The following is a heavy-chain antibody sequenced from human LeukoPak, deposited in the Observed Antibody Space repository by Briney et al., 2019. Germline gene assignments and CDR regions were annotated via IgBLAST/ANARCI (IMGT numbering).Heavy chain of an antibody. J-gene: IGHJ6*03. V-gene: IGHV1-69*01. CDR3: ARVRATIPFYYYYYMDV. Sequence: GSSVKVSCKASGGTFSSYAISWVRQAPGQGLEWMGGIIPIFGTANYAQKFQGRVTITADESTSTAYMELSSLRSEDTAVYYCARVRATIPFYYYYYMDVWGKGTTATISS. CDR2: IIPIFGTA. CDR1: GGTFSSYA. D-gene: IGHD5-12*01.